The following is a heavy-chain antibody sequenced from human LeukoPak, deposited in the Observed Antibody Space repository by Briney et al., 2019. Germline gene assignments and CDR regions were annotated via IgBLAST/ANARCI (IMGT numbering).Heavy chain of an antibody. J-gene: IGHJ5*02. V-gene: IGHV4-59*08. CDR2: IYYSGST. Sequence: SETLSLTCTVSGGSISSYYWSWIRQPPGKGLEWIGYIYYSGSTNYNPSLKSRVTISVDTSKNQFSLKLSSVTAADTVVYYCAGTPRIAAAGTTIYPNWFDPWGQGTLVTVSS. CDR1: GGSISSYY. CDR3: AGTPRIAAAGTTIYPNWFDP. D-gene: IGHD6-13*01.